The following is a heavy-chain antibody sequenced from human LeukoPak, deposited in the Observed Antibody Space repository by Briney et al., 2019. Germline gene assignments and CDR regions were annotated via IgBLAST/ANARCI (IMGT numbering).Heavy chain of an antibody. J-gene: IGHJ3*02. CDR2: RYYSGDT. CDR1: GVSISNTDYY. CDR3: YRGGI. Sequence: SETLSLTCTVSGVSISNTDYYWSWVRQPPGKGLEWIGYRYYSGDTYYNPPLKSRVDISIDTSENQFFLKLSSVTAADTAVYYCYRGGIWGQGTLVTVSS. V-gene: IGHV4-30-4*01. D-gene: IGHD2-15*01.